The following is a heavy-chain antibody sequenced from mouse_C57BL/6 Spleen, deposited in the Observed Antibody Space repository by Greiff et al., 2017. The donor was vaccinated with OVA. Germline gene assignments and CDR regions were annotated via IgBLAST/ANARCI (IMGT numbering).Heavy chain of an antibody. Sequence: EVQLQQSGPELVKPGASVKIPCKASGYTFTDYNMDWVKQSHGKSLEWIGDINPNNGGTIYNQKFKGKATLTVDKSSSTAYMELRSLTSEDTAVYYCARLFLDYYAMDYWGQGTSVTVSS. CDR2: INPNNGGT. CDR3: ARLFLDYYAMDY. J-gene: IGHJ4*01. V-gene: IGHV1-18*01. CDR1: GYTFTDYN.